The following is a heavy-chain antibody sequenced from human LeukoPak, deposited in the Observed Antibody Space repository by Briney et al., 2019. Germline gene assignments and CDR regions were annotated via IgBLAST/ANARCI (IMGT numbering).Heavy chain of an antibody. J-gene: IGHJ3*02. V-gene: IGHV3-7*01. CDR2: IKQDGSEK. D-gene: IGHD1-26*01. Sequence: PGGSLRLSCAASGFTFSSYWMSWVRQAPGKGLEWVANIKQDGSEKYYVDSVKGRFTISRDNAKNSLYLQMNGLRAEDTAVYYCAREGSYNAFDIWGQGTMVTVSS. CDR1: GFTFSSYW. CDR3: AREGSYNAFDI.